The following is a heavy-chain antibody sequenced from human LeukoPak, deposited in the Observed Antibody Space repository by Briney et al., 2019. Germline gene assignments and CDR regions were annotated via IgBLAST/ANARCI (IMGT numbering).Heavy chain of an antibody. CDR1: GVTFSSYA. Sequence: GGSLRLSCAASGVTFSSYAMSWVRQAPGKGLEWVSAISGSGGSTYYADSVKGRFTISRDNAKNSLYLQMNSLRAEDTAVYYCARDRITLSGLVAFDIWGQGTMVTVSS. CDR2: ISGSGGST. J-gene: IGHJ3*02. V-gene: IGHV3-23*01. CDR3: ARDRITLSGLVAFDI. D-gene: IGHD5-12*01.